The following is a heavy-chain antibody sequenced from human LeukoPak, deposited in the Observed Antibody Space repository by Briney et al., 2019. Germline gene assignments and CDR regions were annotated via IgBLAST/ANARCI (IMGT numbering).Heavy chain of an antibody. CDR1: GYRFAGYW. Sequence: GESLNISCKGSGYRFAGYWIGWVRQMPGKGLEWMGIIYPGDSDTRYSPSFQGQVTISADKSISTPYLQWSSLKASDTAMYYCARPGTSTEQQPDYWGQGTLVTVSS. J-gene: IGHJ4*02. D-gene: IGHD6-13*01. CDR2: IYPGDSDT. V-gene: IGHV5-51*01. CDR3: ARPGTSTEQQPDY.